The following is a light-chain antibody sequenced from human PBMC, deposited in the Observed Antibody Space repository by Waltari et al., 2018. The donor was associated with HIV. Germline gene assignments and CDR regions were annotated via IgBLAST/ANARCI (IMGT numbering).Light chain of an antibody. CDR1: QSIGGN. CDR2: GAS. CDR3: QQYLDWPPWT. Sequence: EIVMTQSPATLSVSAGERPTLSCRASQSIGGNLAWYQQRHGQPPRRLVYGASSREPSIPARCSGRGSGTEFTLTISSLESDDSAVYYCQQYLDWPPWTFGQGTKV. V-gene: IGKV3D-15*01. J-gene: IGKJ1*01.